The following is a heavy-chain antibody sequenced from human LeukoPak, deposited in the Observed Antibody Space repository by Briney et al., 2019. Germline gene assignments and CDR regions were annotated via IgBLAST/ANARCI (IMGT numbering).Heavy chain of an antibody. D-gene: IGHD6-13*01. CDR3: ARAENGYSSSWSYQYYYYMDV. J-gene: IGHJ6*03. Sequence: PGGSLRLSCAASGFTFSTYGMHWVRQAPGKGLEWVAFIWSDGSNKYYADSVKGRYTISRDNSKNTLYLQMNSLRPEDTAVYYCARAENGYSSSWSYQYYYYMDVWGKGTTVTVSS. V-gene: IGHV3-30*02. CDR2: IWSDGSNK. CDR1: GFTFSTYG.